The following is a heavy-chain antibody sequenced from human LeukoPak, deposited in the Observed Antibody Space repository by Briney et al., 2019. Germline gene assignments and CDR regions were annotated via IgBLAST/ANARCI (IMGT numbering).Heavy chain of an antibody. J-gene: IGHJ4*02. V-gene: IGHV3-7*01. CDR3: ARVLEAASFDY. D-gene: IGHD6-13*01. Sequence: GGSLRLSCAASGFSFSSYWMNWVRQAPGKGLEWVANINQDGSEKYYVDSVKGRFTISRDNAKNSLYLQVNSLRAEDTAVYYCARVLEAASFDYWGQGTPVTVSS. CDR1: GFSFSSYW. CDR2: INQDGSEK.